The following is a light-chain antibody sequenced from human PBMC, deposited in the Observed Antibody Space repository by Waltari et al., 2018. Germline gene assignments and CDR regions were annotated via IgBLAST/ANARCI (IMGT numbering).Light chain of an antibody. J-gene: IGLJ1*01. CDR1: STDVGAYNY. CDR3: SSYTSNRLYV. Sequence: QSALTQPASVSGSPGQSITISCTGTSTDVGAYNYVSWYQQHPGKAPKLIIYDVSNRPSGVSNRCSGSKSGNTASLTISGLQGEDEAVYHCSSYTSNRLYVFGTGTTLTVL. CDR2: DVS. V-gene: IGLV2-14*01.